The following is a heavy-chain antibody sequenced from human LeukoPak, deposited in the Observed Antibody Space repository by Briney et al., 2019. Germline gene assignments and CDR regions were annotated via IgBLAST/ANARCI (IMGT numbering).Heavy chain of an antibody. V-gene: IGHV3-21*06. CDR1: GFTFSSSN. D-gene: IGHD3-10*01. CDR2: ITASSGYI. CDR3: ARYSGTYRDY. Sequence: GGSLRLSCAASGFTFSSSNMNWVRQAPGKGLEWVSSITASSGYIFYADLVKGRFTISRDNAKNSLYLQMDSLSAEDTAVYYCARYSGTYRDYWGQGTLVTVSS. J-gene: IGHJ4*02.